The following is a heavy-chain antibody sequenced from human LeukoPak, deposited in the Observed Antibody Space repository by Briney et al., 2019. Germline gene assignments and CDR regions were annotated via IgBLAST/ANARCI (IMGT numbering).Heavy chain of an antibody. J-gene: IGHJ3*02. Sequence: GGSLRLSCAASGFTFDDYAMHWVRQAPGEGLEWGSGINWNSGNICYADSVKGRVTISRDNAKNSLYLQMNSLRAEDTAVYFFAKDTADIVSNGAFDIWGQGKMVTVS. V-gene: IGHV3-9*01. CDR2: INWNSGNI. CDR3: AKDTADIVSNGAFDI. D-gene: IGHD5/OR15-5a*01. CDR1: GFTFDDYA.